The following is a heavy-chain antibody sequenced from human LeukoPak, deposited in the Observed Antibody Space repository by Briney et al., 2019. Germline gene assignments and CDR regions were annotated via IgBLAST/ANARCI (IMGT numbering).Heavy chain of an antibody. D-gene: IGHD5-18*01. CDR1: GFTFSSYA. Sequence: GGSLRLSCSTSGFTFSSYAIHWVRQAPGKRLEYVSGISNNGGTTYYADSVKGRFTISRDNSKKTVYLQMSSLRAEDTAVYHCVKDTGYSYGSGDYWGQGTLVTVSS. V-gene: IGHV3-64D*09. CDR3: VKDTGYSYGSGDY. J-gene: IGHJ4*02. CDR2: ISNNGGTT.